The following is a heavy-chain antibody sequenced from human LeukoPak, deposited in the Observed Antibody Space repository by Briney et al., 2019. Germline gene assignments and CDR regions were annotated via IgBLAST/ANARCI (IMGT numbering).Heavy chain of an antibody. V-gene: IGHV3-23*01. CDR2: INGSGGST. Sequence: GGSLRLSCAASGFTFSSYAMSWVRQAPGKGLEWVSDINGSGGSTYYADSVKGRFTISRDNSKNTLYLQMDSLRADDTAVYYCAKGSGTAEEFWGQGTLVTVSS. D-gene: IGHD6-25*01. J-gene: IGHJ4*02. CDR3: AKGSGTAEEF. CDR1: GFTFSSYA.